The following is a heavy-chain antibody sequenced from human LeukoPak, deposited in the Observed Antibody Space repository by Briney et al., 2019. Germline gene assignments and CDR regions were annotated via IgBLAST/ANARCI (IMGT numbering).Heavy chain of an antibody. CDR1: GGSISSYY. CDR3: ARAGGSGLIDY. J-gene: IGHJ4*02. Sequence: PSETLSLTCTVSGGSISSYYWGWIRQPPGKGLEWIGSIYYSGSTYYNPSLKSRVTISINTSKNQFSLKLTSVTAADTAVYYCARAGGSGLIDYWGQGTLVTVSS. D-gene: IGHD6-19*01. CDR2: IYYSGST. V-gene: IGHV4-39*07.